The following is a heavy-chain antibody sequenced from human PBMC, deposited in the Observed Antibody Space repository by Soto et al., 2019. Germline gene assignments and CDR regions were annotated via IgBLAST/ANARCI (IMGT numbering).Heavy chain of an antibody. CDR2: ISSSSSYI. J-gene: IGHJ6*04. V-gene: IGHV3-21*01. D-gene: IGHD3-10*01. CDR3: ARMVRGVVPYYYYGMDV. CDR1: GFTFSSYS. Sequence: GSLRLSCAASGFTFSSYSMNWVRQAPGKGLEWVSSISSSSSYIYYADSVKGRFTISRDNAKNSLYLQMNSLRAEDTAVYYCARMVRGVVPYYYYGMDVWGEGTPVTVSA.